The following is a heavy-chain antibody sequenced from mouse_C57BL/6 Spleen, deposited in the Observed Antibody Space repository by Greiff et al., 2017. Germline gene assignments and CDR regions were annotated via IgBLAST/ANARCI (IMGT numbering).Heavy chain of an antibody. CDR3: ARSPYYYGSSNFDY. V-gene: IGHV7-3*01. J-gene: IGHJ2*01. Sequence: EVKLMESGGGLVQPGGSLSLSCAASGFTFTDYYMSWVRQPPGKALEWLGFIRNKANGYTTEYSASVKGRFTISRDNSQSILYLQMNALRAEDSATYYCARSPYYYGSSNFDYWGQGTTLTVSS. D-gene: IGHD1-1*01. CDR2: IRNKANGYTT. CDR1: GFTFTDYY.